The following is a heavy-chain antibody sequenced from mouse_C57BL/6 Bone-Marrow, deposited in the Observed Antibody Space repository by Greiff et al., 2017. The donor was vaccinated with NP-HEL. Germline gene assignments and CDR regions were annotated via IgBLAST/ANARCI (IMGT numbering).Heavy chain of an antibody. CDR3: AMPPAYGSSPHFDV. D-gene: IGHD1-1*01. V-gene: IGHV1-74*01. J-gene: IGHJ1*03. Sequence: QVQLQQPGAELVKPGASVKVSCKASGYTFTSYWMHWVKQRPGQGLEWIGRIHPSDSDTNYNQKFKGKATLTVDKSSSTAYMQLSSLTSEDSAVYYCAMPPAYGSSPHFDVWGTGTTVTVSS. CDR2: IHPSDSDT. CDR1: GYTFTSYW.